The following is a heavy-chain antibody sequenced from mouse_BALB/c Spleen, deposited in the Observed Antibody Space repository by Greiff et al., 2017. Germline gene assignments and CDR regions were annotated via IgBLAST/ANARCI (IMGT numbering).Heavy chain of an antibody. V-gene: IGHV5-12-1*01. J-gene: IGHJ4*01. CDR2: ISSGGGST. Sequence: DVMLVESGGGLVKPGGSLKLSCAASGFAFSSYDMSWVRQTPEKRLEWVAYISSGGGSTYYPDTVKGRFTISRDNAKNTLYLQMSSLKSEDTAMYYCARHGLLRLVYAMDYWGQGTSVTVSS. CDR1: GFAFSSYD. D-gene: IGHD1-2*01. CDR3: ARHGLLRLVYAMDY.